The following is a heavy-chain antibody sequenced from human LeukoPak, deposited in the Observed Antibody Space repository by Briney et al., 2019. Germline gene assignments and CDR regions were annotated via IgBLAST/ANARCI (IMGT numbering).Heavy chain of an antibody. CDR1: GFTFSGSA. V-gene: IGHV3-73*01. D-gene: IGHD6-19*01. CDR2: IRSKANSYAT. J-gene: IGHJ3*02. CDR3: TRRHSSGWYAPRGAFDI. Sequence: GGSLKLSCAASGFTFSGSAMHWVRQASGKGLEWVGRIRSKANSYATAYAASVKGRFTISRDDSKNTAYLQVNSLKTEDTAVYYCTRRHSSGWYAPRGAFDIWGQGTMVTVSS.